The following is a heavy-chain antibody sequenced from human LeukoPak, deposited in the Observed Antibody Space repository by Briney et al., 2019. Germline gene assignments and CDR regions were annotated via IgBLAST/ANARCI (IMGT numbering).Heavy chain of an antibody. CDR1: GFTFSNAW. V-gene: IGHV3-15*01. J-gene: IGHJ5*02. CDR3: LKAWARLTYCSGGSCYRNWFDP. Sequence: RAGGSLRLSCAASGFTFSNAWMSWVRQAPGKGLEWVGRIKSKTDGGTTDYAAPVKGRFTISRDDSKNTLYLQMNSLKTEDTAVYYCLKAWARLTYCSGGSCYRNWFDPWGQGTLVTVSS. CDR2: IKSKTDGGTT. D-gene: IGHD2-15*01.